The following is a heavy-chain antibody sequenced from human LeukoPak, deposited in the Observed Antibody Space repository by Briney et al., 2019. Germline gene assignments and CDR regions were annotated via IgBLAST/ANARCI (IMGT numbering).Heavy chain of an antibody. CDR3: AAPSEARGYSYGIFDY. J-gene: IGHJ4*02. CDR2: IYYSGST. V-gene: IGHV4-59*01. Sequence: SETLSLTCTVSGGSISSYYWSWIRQPPGKGLEWIGYIYYSGSTNYNPSLKSRVTISVDTSKNQFSPKLSSVTAADTAVYYCAAPSEARGYSYGIFDYWGQGTLVTVSS. D-gene: IGHD5-18*01. CDR1: GGSISSYY.